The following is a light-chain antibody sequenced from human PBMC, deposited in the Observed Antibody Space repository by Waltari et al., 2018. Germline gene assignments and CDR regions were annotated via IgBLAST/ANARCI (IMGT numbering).Light chain of an antibody. V-gene: IGKV3-11*01. CDR2: DAS. J-gene: IGKJ1*01. CDR1: QNVDNY. Sequence: EIVLTQSPGTVSLSPGERATLPCRASQNVDNYVAWYQQRPGQTPKLLIYDASNRATGVPARFSGSGSGTDFTLTISGLQPDDFATYYCQQYNSYSTFGQGTKVGIK. CDR3: QQYNSYST.